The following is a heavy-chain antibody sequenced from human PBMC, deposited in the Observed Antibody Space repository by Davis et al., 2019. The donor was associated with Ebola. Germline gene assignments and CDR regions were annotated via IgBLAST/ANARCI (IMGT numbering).Heavy chain of an antibody. Sequence: SETLSLTCAVYGGSFRGYYWSWIRQPPGKGLEWIGEINHSGSTNYNPSLKSRVTISVDTSKNQFSLKLSSVTAADTAVYYCARADSTIAAPLYYYYGMDVWGQGTTVTVFS. V-gene: IGHV4-34*01. CDR1: GGSFRGYY. J-gene: IGHJ6*02. CDR3: ARADSTIAAPLYYYYGMDV. CDR2: INHSGST. D-gene: IGHD6-6*01.